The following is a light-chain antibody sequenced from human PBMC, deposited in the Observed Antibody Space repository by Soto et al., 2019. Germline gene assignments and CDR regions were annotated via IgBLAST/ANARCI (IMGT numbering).Light chain of an antibody. CDR1: QSASSRY. V-gene: IGKV3-20*01. Sequence: EIVLTQSPGTLSLSPGERDTLSCRAGQSASSRYLAWYQLKPGQAPRVLIYGASSRATGIPDRFSGSGSGTDFTLTISRLEPEDFAVYYCLQYGSSPWTFGQGTKVEIK. CDR3: LQYGSSPWT. CDR2: GAS. J-gene: IGKJ1*01.